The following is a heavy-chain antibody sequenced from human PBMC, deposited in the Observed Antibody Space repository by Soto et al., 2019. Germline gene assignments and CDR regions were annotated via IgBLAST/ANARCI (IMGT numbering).Heavy chain of an antibody. V-gene: IGHV1-18*01. CDR2: ISAYNGNT. J-gene: IGHJ5*02. Sequence: GAPVKVSCKASGYTFTSDGISWVRQAPGQGLEWMGWISAYNGNTNYAQKLQGRVTMTTDTSTSTAYMELRSLRSDDTAVYYSARNPERRVNCFDPWGRGTLVTVSS. D-gene: IGHD1-1*01. CDR1: GYTFTSDG. CDR3: ARNPERRVNCFDP.